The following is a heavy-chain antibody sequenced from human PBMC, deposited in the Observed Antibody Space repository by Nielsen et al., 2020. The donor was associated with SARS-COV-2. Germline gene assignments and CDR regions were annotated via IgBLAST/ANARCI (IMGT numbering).Heavy chain of an antibody. Sequence: ESLKISCTVSGYSISSDYYWGWIRQSPGKGLEWIGNIYHSGSTFYNPSLKSRVIISVDTSKTQFSLKLRSVTAADTAVYYCARAYYYGSGTPALLDYWGQGTLVTVSS. D-gene: IGHD3-10*01. CDR1: GYSISSDYY. J-gene: IGHJ4*02. CDR2: IYHSGST. CDR3: ARAYYYGSGTPALLDY. V-gene: IGHV4-38-2*02.